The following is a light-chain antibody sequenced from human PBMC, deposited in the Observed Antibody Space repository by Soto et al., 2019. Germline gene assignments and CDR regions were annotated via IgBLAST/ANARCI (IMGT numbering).Light chain of an antibody. J-gene: IGLJ1*01. CDR1: SSDVGFYNY. CDR2: DVN. V-gene: IGLV2-14*03. Sequence: QSALTQPASVSGSPGQSIAISCTGTSSDVGFYNYVSWYQQHPGKAPKLMVYDVNNRPSEVSNRFSGSKSGNTASLTISGLQAEDEADYYCTSYTTSSTYVFGTGTKVTVL. CDR3: TSYTTSSTYV.